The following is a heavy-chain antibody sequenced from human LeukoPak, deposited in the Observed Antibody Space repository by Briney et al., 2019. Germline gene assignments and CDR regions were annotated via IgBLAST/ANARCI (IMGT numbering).Heavy chain of an antibody. CDR2: IYYSGST. V-gene: IGHV4-59*08. Sequence: PSETLSLTCIVAGGSISTYYWTWIRQPPGKGLEWIGYIYYSGSTNYNPSLKSRVTISVDTSKNQFSLKVSSVTAADTAVYYCARRVAAAPYYGMDVWGQGTTVTVSS. CDR1: GGSISTYY. D-gene: IGHD6-13*01. CDR3: ARRVAAAPYYGMDV. J-gene: IGHJ6*02.